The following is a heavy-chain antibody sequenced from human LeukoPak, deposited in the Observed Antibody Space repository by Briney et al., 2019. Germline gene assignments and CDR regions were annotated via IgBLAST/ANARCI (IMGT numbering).Heavy chain of an antibody. D-gene: IGHD6-19*01. CDR3: ARAGSGSGWYFDY. CDR1: DYDFTSVG. CDR2: ISPYNGDT. Sequence: GASVRVSCKASDYDFTSVGITWVRQAPGQGLEWMGWISPYNGDTRYVQKLQGRVTMTTDTSTSTAYMELRSLRFGDTAVYYCARAGSGSGWYFDYWGQGTLVTVSS. V-gene: IGHV1-18*01. J-gene: IGHJ4*02.